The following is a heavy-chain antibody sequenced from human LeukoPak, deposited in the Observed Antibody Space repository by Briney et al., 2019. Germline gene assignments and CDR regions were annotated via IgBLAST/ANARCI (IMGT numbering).Heavy chain of an antibody. CDR2: IRNDGSNK. V-gene: IGHV3-30*02. Sequence: GGSQRLSCAASGFTFSIYAMHWVRQAPGKGLEWVAFIRNDGSNKYYADSVKGRFTISRDNSKNTLYLQMNSLRAEDTAVYYCARDRRWLQSDIRHFDYWGQGTLVTVSS. D-gene: IGHD5-24*01. CDR1: GFTFSIYA. J-gene: IGHJ4*02. CDR3: ARDRRWLQSDIRHFDY.